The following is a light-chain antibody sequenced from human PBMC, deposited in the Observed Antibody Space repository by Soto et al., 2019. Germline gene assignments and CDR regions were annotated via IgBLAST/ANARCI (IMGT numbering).Light chain of an antibody. CDR1: SSDIGSYNR. J-gene: IGLJ1*01. CDR2: EVI. V-gene: IGLV2-18*01. CDR3: SLYISGSTYV. Sequence: ALTQPPSVSGSHGQSVTISCTGTSSDIGSYNRISWYQQPPSTAPTLIMYEVINRPSGVPDRFSGSKSGSTASLTISGLQAEDEADYYCSLYISGSTYVFGTGTKVTVL.